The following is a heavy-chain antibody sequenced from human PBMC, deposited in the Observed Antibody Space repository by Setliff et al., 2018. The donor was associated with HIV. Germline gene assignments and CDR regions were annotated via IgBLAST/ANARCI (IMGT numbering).Heavy chain of an antibody. Sequence: GASVKVSCKASGGTFSSHAINWVRQAPGQGLEWMGRIIPIIGIENYAQKFQGRVTITADKSTSTAYMELNSLRSDDTAIYYCARSDCSSVRCYLGHAFEIWGQGTMVTVSS. D-gene: IGHD2-15*01. V-gene: IGHV1-69*04. CDR3: ARSDCSSVRCYLGHAFEI. CDR1: GGTFSSHA. CDR2: IIPIIGIE. J-gene: IGHJ3*02.